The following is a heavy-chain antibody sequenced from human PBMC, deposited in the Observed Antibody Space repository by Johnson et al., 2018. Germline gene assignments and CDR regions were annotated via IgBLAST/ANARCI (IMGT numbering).Heavy chain of an antibody. CDR3: ARERGLERWLQFAFDI. Sequence: QVQLVHSGGGVVQPGRSLRLCCTASGFTFGDYAMHWVRQAPGKGLEWVAVISYDGSNKYYADSVKGRLIISRDNSKNTLYRQMNRLRAEDTAGYYCARERGLERWLQFAFDIWGQGTMVTVSS. D-gene: IGHD5-24*01. CDR1: GFTFGDYA. V-gene: IGHV3-30-3*01. CDR2: ISYDGSNK. J-gene: IGHJ3*02.